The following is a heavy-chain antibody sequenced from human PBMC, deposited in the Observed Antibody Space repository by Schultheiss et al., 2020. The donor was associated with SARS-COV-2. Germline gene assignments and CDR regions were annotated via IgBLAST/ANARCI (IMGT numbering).Heavy chain of an antibody. V-gene: IGHV2-5*02. CDR3: AYKATGRITVSGVVKNWFDP. D-gene: IGHD3-3*01. Sequence: SGPTLVKPTQTLTLTCTFSGFSLSTSGVGVGWIRQPPGKALEWLAHIYWDDDKRYSPSLKSRLTITKDTSKNQVVLTMTNMDPVDTATYYCAYKATGRITVSGVVKNWFDPWGQGTLVTVSS. CDR2: IYWDDDK. J-gene: IGHJ5*02. CDR1: GFSLSTSGVG.